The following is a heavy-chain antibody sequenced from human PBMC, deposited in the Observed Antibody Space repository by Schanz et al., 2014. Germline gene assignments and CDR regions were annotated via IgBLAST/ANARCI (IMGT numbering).Heavy chain of an antibody. V-gene: IGHV3-33*08. D-gene: IGHD3-9*01. Sequence: QVQLVESGGGLVKPGGSLRLSCAAYGFTLSSYAMHWVRQAPGKGLEWVAFIWYDGSNKYYADSVKGRFTISRDNAKNTLYLQMNSLRAEDTAVYYCARDSRPNYDFLTAYYSIDYWGQGTLVTVSS. CDR2: IWYDGSNK. CDR1: GFTLSSYA. CDR3: ARDSRPNYDFLTAYYSIDY. J-gene: IGHJ4*02.